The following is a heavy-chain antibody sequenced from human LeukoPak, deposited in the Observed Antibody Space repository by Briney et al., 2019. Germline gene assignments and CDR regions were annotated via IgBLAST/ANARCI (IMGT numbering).Heavy chain of an antibody. J-gene: IGHJ4*02. D-gene: IGHD3-10*01. CDR1: GYTFTSYG. V-gene: IGHV1-18*04. CDR3: ARVASLLWFGELSSYFDY. CDR2: ISAYNGNT. Sequence: GASVKVSCKASGYTFTSYGISWVRQALGQGLEWMGWISAYNGNTNYAQKLQGRVTMTTDTSTSTAYMELRSLRSDDTAVYYCARVASLLWFGELSSYFDYWGQGTLVTVSS.